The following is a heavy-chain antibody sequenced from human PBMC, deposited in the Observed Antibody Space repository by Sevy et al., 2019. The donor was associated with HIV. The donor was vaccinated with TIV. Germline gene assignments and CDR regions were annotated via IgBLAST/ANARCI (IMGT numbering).Heavy chain of an antibody. CDR3: ARVLSSSSSRAYYYGMDV. CDR2: ISSSSYI. CDR1: GFTFSSYS. Sequence: GGSLRLSCAASGFTFSSYSMNWVRQAPGKGLEWVSSISSSSYIYYADSVKGRFTISRDNAKNSLYLQMNSLRAEDTAVYYCARVLSSSSSRAYYYGMDVWGQGTTVTVSS. V-gene: IGHV3-21*01. J-gene: IGHJ6*02. D-gene: IGHD6-13*01.